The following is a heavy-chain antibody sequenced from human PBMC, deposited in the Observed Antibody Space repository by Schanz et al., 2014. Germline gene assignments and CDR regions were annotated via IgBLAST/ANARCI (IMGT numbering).Heavy chain of an antibody. D-gene: IGHD3-10*01. CDR3: QLWFGELYYGMDV. CDR1: GFTFSSYA. CDR2: ISGSGGST. Sequence: EVQLVESGGGLVQPGGSLRFSCAASGFTFSSYAMSWVRQAPGKGLEWVSAISGSGGSTYYADSVKGRFTISRDNSKNTLYLQMNSLRAEDTAVYYCQLWFGELYYGMDVWGQGTTVTVSS. V-gene: IGHV3-23*04. J-gene: IGHJ6*02.